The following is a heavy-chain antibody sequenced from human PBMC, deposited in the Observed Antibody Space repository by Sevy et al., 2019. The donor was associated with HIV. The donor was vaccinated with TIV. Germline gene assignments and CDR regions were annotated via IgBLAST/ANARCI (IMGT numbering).Heavy chain of an antibody. Sequence: GGSLRLSCVASGFRFSSYSMNWVRQAPGKGLEWVSFNSTGTSYISYADSVQGRFTISRDNAKNSLYLQMNRLRAEDTAVYYCARDLISPYYYDTSGHADAFDIWGQGTLVTVSS. CDR1: GFRFSSYS. J-gene: IGHJ3*02. CDR3: ARDLISPYYYDTSGHADAFDI. V-gene: IGHV3-21*01. D-gene: IGHD3-22*01. CDR2: NSTGTSYI.